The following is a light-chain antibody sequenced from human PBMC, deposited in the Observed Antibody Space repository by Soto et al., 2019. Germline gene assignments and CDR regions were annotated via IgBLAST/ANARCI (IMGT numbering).Light chain of an antibody. CDR3: CSFAGAYTLDVV. J-gene: IGLJ2*01. CDR1: SGDVGGYNY. CDR2: EVA. V-gene: IGLV2-11*01. Sequence: QSALTQPRSVSGSPGQSVTISCTGTSGDVGGYNYVSWYQHHPGKVPKLVIYEVAERPSGVPARFSGSKSGNTASLTISDLQPEDEADYYCCSFAGAYTLDVVFGGGTQLTVL.